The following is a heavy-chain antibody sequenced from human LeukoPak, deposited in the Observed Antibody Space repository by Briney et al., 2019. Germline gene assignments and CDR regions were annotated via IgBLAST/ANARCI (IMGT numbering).Heavy chain of an antibody. CDR1: GGSISSGGYY. V-gene: IGHV4-30-2*01. CDR3: ARDPRRILGGDWFDP. CDR2: IYHSGST. J-gene: IGHJ5*02. D-gene: IGHD5-18*01. Sequence: PSETLSLTCTVSGGSISSGGYYWSWIRQPPGKGLEWIGYIYHSGSTYYNPSLKSRVTISVDRSKNQFSLKLSSVTAADTAVYYCARDPRRILGGDWFDPWGQGTLVTVSS.